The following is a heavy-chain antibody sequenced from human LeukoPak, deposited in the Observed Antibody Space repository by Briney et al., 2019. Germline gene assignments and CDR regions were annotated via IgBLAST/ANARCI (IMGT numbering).Heavy chain of an antibody. CDR3: ARGDLSALGTVDY. CDR1: GYTFTGYY. Sequence: ASVKVSCKTSGYTFTGYYMHWVRQAPGQGLEWMGWITPKNGDTNYAQKFQGRVTMTRDTSISTAYMQLSRLRSDDSAMYYCARGDLSALGTVDYWGQGTLVTVSS. CDR2: ITPKNGDT. D-gene: IGHD1-7*01. J-gene: IGHJ4*02. V-gene: IGHV1-2*02.